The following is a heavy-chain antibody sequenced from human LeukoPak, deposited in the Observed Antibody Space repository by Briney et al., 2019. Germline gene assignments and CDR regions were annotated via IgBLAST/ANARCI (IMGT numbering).Heavy chain of an antibody. D-gene: IGHD2-8*01. Sequence: GGSLRLSCAASGFTFSNAWMSWVRQAPGKGLEWVGRIKSKTDGGTTDYAAPVKGRFTISRDDSKNTLYLQMNSLKTEDTAVYYCTTGRAPNCTNGVCYKGGGSYYYYMDVWGKGTTVTVSS. CDR3: TTGRAPNCTNGVCYKGGGSYYYYMDV. J-gene: IGHJ6*03. V-gene: IGHV3-15*01. CDR2: IKSKTDGGTT. CDR1: GFTFSNAW.